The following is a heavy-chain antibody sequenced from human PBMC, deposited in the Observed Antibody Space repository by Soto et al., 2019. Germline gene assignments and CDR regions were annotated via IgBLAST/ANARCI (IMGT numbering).Heavy chain of an antibody. CDR3: AAGDYHDTSGYSSDY. D-gene: IGHD3-3*01. CDR2: INPSGAST. J-gene: IGHJ4*02. CDR1: GYTFTSYY. Sequence: ASVKVSCKASGYTFTSYYIHWVRQAPGQGLEWVGLINPSGASTTYAQKFQGRVTMTRDTSTSTVYMELNSLRSEDTAVYYCAAGDYHDTSGYSSDYWGQGTLVTAPQ. V-gene: IGHV1-46*01.